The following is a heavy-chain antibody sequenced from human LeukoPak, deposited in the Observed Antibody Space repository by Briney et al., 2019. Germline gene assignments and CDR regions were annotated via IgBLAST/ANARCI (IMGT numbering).Heavy chain of an antibody. Sequence: GGSLRLSCAASGFTFSSYGMHWVRQAPGKGLEWVAFIRYDGSNKYYADSVKGRFTISRDNSKNTLHLQMNSLRAEDTAVYYCARALRGLLLIRDWGQGTLVTVSS. D-gene: IGHD2/OR15-2a*01. J-gene: IGHJ4*02. CDR1: GFTFSSYG. CDR2: IRYDGSNK. CDR3: ARALRGLLLIRD. V-gene: IGHV3-30*02.